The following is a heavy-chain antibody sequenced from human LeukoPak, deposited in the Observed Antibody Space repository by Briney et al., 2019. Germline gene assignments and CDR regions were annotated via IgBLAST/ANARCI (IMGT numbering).Heavy chain of an antibody. CDR3: AKDFWKVYGSGKGAFDI. D-gene: IGHD3-10*01. V-gene: IGHV3-23*01. CDR2: ISGSGGST. J-gene: IGHJ3*02. CDR1: GFTLSSYA. Sequence: GGSLRLSCAASGFTLSSYAMSWVRQAPGKGLEWVSAISGSGGSTYYADSVKGRFTISRGNSKNTLYLQMNSLRAEDTAVYYCAKDFWKVYGSGKGAFDIWGQGTMVTVSS.